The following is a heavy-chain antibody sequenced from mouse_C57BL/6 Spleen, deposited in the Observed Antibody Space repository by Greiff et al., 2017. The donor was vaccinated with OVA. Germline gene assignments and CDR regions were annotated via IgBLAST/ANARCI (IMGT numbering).Heavy chain of an antibody. V-gene: IGHV1-18*01. CDR1: GYTFTDYN. CDR3: ARRVITTLVAPFAY. Sequence: VQLQQSGPELVKPGASVKIPCKASGYTFTDYNMDWVKQSHGKSLEWIGDINPNNGGTIYNQKFKGKATLTVDKSSSTAYMELRSLTSEDTAVYYCARRVITTLVAPFAYWGQGTLVTVSA. D-gene: IGHD1-1*01. J-gene: IGHJ3*01. CDR2: INPNNGGT.